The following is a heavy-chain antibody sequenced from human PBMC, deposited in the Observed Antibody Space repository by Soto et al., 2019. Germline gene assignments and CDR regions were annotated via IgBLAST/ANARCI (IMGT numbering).Heavy chain of an antibody. D-gene: IGHD1-26*01. J-gene: IGHJ4*02. Sequence: SENLSLTLDVSGYSISSGYSWTWLRQPSGKGLEWIGHIYSSGSANYNPSLKSRVSISVDTSKNQFSLKLNSVTAADTAVYYCATIVAAKDYWGQGAMVTVPS. CDR1: GYSISSGYS. CDR2: IYSSGSA. V-gene: IGHV4-61*09. CDR3: ATIVAAKDY.